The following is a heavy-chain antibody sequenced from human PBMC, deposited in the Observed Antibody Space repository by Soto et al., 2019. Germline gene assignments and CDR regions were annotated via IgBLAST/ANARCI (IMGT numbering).Heavy chain of an antibody. CDR1: GYTLTELS. J-gene: IGHJ4*02. CDR2: FDPEDGET. CDR3: ATASSSWPMVTQHLPHFDY. V-gene: IGHV1-24*01. D-gene: IGHD6-13*01. Sequence: ASVKVSCKVSGYTLTELSMHWVRQAPGKGLEWMGGFDPEDGETIYAQKFQGRVTMTEDTSTDTAYMELSSLRSEDTAVYYCATASSSWPMVTQHLPHFDYWGQGTLVTVSS.